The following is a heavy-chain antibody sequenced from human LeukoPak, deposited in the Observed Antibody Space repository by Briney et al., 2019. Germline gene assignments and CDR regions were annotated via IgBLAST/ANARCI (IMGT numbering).Heavy chain of an antibody. Sequence: GGSLRLSCAASGFTFSRSSMNWVRQAPGKGLVWVSRINSDGSSTSYADSVKGRFTISRDNAKNTLYLQMNSLRAEDTAVYYCAREGSSWYFGLDYWGQGTLVTVSS. CDR3: AREGSSWYFGLDY. CDR1: GFTFSRSS. CDR2: INSDGSST. D-gene: IGHD6-13*01. J-gene: IGHJ4*02. V-gene: IGHV3-74*01.